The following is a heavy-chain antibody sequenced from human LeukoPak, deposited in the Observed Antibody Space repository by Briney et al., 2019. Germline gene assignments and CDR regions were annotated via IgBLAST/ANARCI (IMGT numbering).Heavy chain of an antibody. CDR2: VYSSGST. Sequence: SETLSLTCTVPGGSISTYYWSWIRQPPGKGLEWIGYVYSSGSTNYNPSLKSRVTISVDTSKNQFSLKLSSVTAADTAVYYCARVDYDTSGYFDYWGQGTLVTVSS. V-gene: IGHV4-59*01. CDR1: GGSISTYY. CDR3: ARVDYDTSGYFDY. J-gene: IGHJ4*02. D-gene: IGHD3-22*01.